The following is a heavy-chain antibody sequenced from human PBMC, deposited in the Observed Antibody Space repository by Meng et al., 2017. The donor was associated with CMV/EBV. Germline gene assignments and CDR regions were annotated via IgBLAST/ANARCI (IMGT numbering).Heavy chain of an antibody. V-gene: IGHV3-7*02. CDR2: IKNDGSER. J-gene: IGHJ4*02. CDR1: GLPISNYW. Sequence: LGESGGGLVQPGGSLRLSFAASGLPISNYWMSWVRQAPGKGLEWVANIKNDGSERYYVDSVKGRFSISRDNADNSLYLQMNNLRAEDMAVYYCRLGHYSQDWGQGTLVTVSS. D-gene: IGHD4-17*01. CDR3: RLGHYSQD.